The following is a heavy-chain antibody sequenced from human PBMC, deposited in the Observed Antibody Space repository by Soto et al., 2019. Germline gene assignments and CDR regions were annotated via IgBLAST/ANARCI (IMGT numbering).Heavy chain of an antibody. CDR2: IIPIFGTA. CDR3: ARGMGYCSSTSCYTPAEFYYYYGMEV. CDR1: GGTFSSYA. J-gene: IGHJ6*04. Sequence: SVKVSCKASGGTFSSYAISWVRQAPGQGLEWMGGIIPIFGTANYAQKFQGRVTITADESTSTAYMELSSLRSEDTAVYYCARGMGYCSSTSCYTPAEFYYYYGMEVWGKGTKVTVFS. V-gene: IGHV1-69*13. D-gene: IGHD2-2*02.